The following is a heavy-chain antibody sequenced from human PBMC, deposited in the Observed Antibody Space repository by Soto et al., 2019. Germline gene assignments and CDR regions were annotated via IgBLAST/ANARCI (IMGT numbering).Heavy chain of an antibody. V-gene: IGHV1-18*01. CDR3: ARLNYVCEPAMDI. CDR1: GYTFNFYG. D-gene: IGHD3-16*01. J-gene: IGHJ6*02. CDR2: ISPYNGYT. Sequence: QVQLVQSGAEVKKPGASVKVSCKASGYTFNFYGITWVRQAPGQGLEWMGWISPYNGYTYYAQKVQGRVTMTTDPSTSTAYMELWSLRPDGTAIYYCARLNYVCEPAMDIWGQGSTVTVSS.